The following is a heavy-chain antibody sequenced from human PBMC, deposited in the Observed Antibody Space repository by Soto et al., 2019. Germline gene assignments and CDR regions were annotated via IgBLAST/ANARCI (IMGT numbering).Heavy chain of an antibody. V-gene: IGHV3-30*18. J-gene: IGHJ4*02. CDR3: AKGEHPYGPSDY. CDR2: ISYDGNHQ. CDR1: GFPFSRNG. D-gene: IGHD3-10*01. Sequence: SLRLSCAASGFPFSRNGGQWLRQAPGKGLEWVAVISYDGNHQYYADSLKGRFTISRDNSKNTLSLQMNSLRVEDTAVYYCAKGEHPYGPSDYWGQGTMVTVS.